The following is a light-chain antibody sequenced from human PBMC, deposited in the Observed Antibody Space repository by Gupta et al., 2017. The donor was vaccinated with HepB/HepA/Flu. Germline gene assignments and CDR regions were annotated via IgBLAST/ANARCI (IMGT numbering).Light chain of an antibody. CDR2: KIS. J-gene: IGKJ5*01. Sequence: DVMTQPPPSQSVTLGWPASISCRSSQSLVDSDGNTYLNWFQQRPGQSPRRLIYKISNRDSGVPDRFSGSGSGTNFTLKISRVEAEDVGVYYCMQPTLWPPVTFGQGTRLELK. CDR1: QSLVDSDGNTY. V-gene: IGKV2-30*01. CDR3: MQPTLWPPVT.